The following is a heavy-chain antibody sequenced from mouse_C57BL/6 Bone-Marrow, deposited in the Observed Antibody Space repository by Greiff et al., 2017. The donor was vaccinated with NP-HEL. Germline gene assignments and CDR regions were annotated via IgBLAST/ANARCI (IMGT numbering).Heavy chain of an antibody. CDR3: ARPYYYGSSYYFDY. CDR1: GYTFTSYW. CDR2: IHPNSGST. V-gene: IGHV1-64*01. J-gene: IGHJ2*01. D-gene: IGHD1-1*01. Sequence: VQLQQPGAELVKPGASVKLSCKASGYTFTSYWMHWVKQRPGQGLEWIGMIHPNSGSTNYNEKFKSKATLTVDKSSSTAYMQLSSLTSEDSAVYYCARPYYYGSSYYFDYWGQGTTLTVSS.